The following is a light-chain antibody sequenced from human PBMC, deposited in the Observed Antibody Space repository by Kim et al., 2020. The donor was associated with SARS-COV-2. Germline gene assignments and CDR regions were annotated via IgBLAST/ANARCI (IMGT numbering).Light chain of an antibody. V-gene: IGLV6-57*03. Sequence: NTITISRTRSSGSISSNYVQWYQQRPGSAPTTVIYEDNQRPSGVPDRFSGSIDSSSNSASLTISRLKTEDEADYYCQSYDSSNHGVFGGGTQLTVL. J-gene: IGLJ3*02. CDR2: EDN. CDR1: SGSISSNY. CDR3: QSYDSSNHGV.